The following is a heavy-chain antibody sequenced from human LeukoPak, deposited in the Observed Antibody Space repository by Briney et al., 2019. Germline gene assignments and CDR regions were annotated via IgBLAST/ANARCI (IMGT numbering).Heavy chain of an antibody. D-gene: IGHD6-19*01. J-gene: IGHJ4*02. CDR2: INPNSGGT. Sequence: ASVKASCKASGYTFTGYYMHWVRQAPGQGLEWMGWINPNSGGTNYAQKFQGRVTMTRDTSISTAYMELSRLRSDDTAVYYCARSPLSSGWYRGGLDYWGQGTLVTVSS. CDR3: ARSPLSSGWYRGGLDY. CDR1: GYTFTGYY. V-gene: IGHV1-2*02.